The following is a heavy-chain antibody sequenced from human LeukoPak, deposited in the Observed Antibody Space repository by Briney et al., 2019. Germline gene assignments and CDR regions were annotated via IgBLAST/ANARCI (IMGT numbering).Heavy chain of an antibody. Sequence: GSVKASCKASGYTFTSYGISWVRQAPGQGLEWMGWISAYDGNTNYAQKLQGRVTMTTDTSTSTAYMELRSLRSDDTAVYYCARDYGDYPFCDYWGQGTLVTVSS. CDR2: ISAYDGNT. V-gene: IGHV1-18*01. D-gene: IGHD4-17*01. J-gene: IGHJ4*02. CDR3: ARDYGDYPFCDY. CDR1: GYTFTSYG.